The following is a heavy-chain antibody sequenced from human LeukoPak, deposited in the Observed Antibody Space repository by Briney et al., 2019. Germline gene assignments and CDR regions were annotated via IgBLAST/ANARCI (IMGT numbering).Heavy chain of an antibody. D-gene: IGHD4-17*01. Sequence: GGSLRLSCAASGFTFSSYGMHWVRQAPGKGLEWVAVISYDGSNKYYADSVKGRFTISRDNSKNTLYLQMNSLRAEDTAVYYCAKDDYGDSDYWGQGTLVTVSS. CDR3: AKDDYGDSDY. CDR1: GFTFSSYG. J-gene: IGHJ4*02. CDR2: ISYDGSNK. V-gene: IGHV3-30*18.